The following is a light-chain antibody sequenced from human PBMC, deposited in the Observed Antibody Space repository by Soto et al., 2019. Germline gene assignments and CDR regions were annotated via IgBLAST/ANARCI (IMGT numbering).Light chain of an antibody. Sequence: DIQMTQSPSSLSASVGDRVTITCRASQSSSSYLNWYQQKPGKAPKLLIYAASSLQSGVPSRFSGSGSGTDFSLTISSLQPEDFATYYCQQSYRTPYTFGQGTNLEIK. CDR3: QQSYRTPYT. CDR2: AAS. CDR1: QSSSSY. J-gene: IGKJ2*01. V-gene: IGKV1-39*01.